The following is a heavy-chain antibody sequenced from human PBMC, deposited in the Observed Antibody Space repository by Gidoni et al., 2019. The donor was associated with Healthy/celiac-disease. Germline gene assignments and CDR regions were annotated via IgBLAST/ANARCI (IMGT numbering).Heavy chain of an antibody. Sequence: QVQLQESGPGLVKPSQTLSLTCTVSGGSISSGDYYWSWIRQPPGKGLEWIGYIYYSGSTYYNPSLKSRVTISVDTSKNQFSLKLSSVTAADTAVYYCARDGPYCSGGSCYSGGFDYWGQGTLVTVSS. CDR2: IYYSGST. J-gene: IGHJ4*02. CDR1: GGSISSGDYY. D-gene: IGHD2-15*01. CDR3: ARDGPYCSGGSCYSGGFDY. V-gene: IGHV4-30-4*01.